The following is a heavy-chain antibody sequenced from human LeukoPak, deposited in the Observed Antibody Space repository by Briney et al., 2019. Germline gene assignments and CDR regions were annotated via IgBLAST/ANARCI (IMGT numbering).Heavy chain of an antibody. V-gene: IGHV4-59*08. CDR3: AITTVTTIHFYFDL. D-gene: IGHD4-17*01. Sequence: SETLSLTCTASGGSMSSYYWSWVRQPPGKGLEWIGYIDYSESTNYNPSPQTRVTISVDTSKIQFSLKMNSVTATDTAAYYCAITTVTTIHFYFDLWGRGTLVTVSS. CDR2: IDYSEST. J-gene: IGHJ2*01. CDR1: GGSMSSYY.